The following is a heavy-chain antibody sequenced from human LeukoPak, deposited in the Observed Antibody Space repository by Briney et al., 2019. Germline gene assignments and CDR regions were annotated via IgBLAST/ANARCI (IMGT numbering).Heavy chain of an antibody. Sequence: PSETLSLTCTVSSGSISSSNYYWTWIRQPAGKGLEWIGRIYTTGSPSYSPSLKSRVTISVDKSKNQFSLKLSSVTAADTAVYYCARDLGASAFDIWGQGTMVTVSS. CDR1: SGSISSSNYY. J-gene: IGHJ3*02. V-gene: IGHV4-61*02. D-gene: IGHD1-26*01. CDR2: IYTTGSP. CDR3: ARDLGASAFDI.